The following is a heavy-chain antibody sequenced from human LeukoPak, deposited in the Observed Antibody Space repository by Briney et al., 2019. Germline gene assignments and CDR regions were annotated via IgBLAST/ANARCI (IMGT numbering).Heavy chain of an antibody. CDR1: GYTFTSYD. CDR2: ISAYNGNT. J-gene: IGHJ4*02. Sequence: GASVKVSCKASGYTFTSYDINWVRHATGQGLEWMGWISAYNGNTNYAQKLQGRVTMTTDTSSSTAYMELRSLRSDDAAVYYCARGGDCYDYWGQGTLVTVSS. D-gene: IGHD2-15*01. CDR3: ARGGDCYDY. V-gene: IGHV1-18*01.